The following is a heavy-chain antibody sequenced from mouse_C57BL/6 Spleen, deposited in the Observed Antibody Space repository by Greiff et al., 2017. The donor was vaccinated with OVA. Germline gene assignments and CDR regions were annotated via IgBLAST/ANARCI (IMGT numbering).Heavy chain of an antibody. V-gene: IGHV1-53*01. CDR2: INPSNGGT. D-gene: IGHD2-3*01. CDR3: ARDDGYYTWFAY. CDR1: GYTFTSYW. Sequence: QVQLQQPGTELVKPGASVKLSCKASGYTFTSYWMHWVKQRPGQGLEWIGNINPSNGGTNYNEKFKSKATLTVVKSSSTAYMQLSSLTSEDSAVYYCARDDGYYTWFAYWGQGTLVTVSA. J-gene: IGHJ3*01.